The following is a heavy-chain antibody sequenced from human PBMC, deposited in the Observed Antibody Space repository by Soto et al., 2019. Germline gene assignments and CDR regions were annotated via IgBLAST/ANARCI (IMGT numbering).Heavy chain of an antibody. Sequence: QLQLHESGPGLVKPSETLSLTCNVSGDSIGRFYGSWIRQSAGKGLEWIGRVNSTGGVTYNPPLKGRVTIALDRSNNHVSMEMNSVTAAAAALYFCARDLSGTGLDIWGRGTRVSVSS. CDR3: ARDLSGTGLDI. D-gene: IGHD1-26*01. V-gene: IGHV4-4*07. J-gene: IGHJ6*02. CDR1: GDSIGRFY. CDR2: VNSTGGV.